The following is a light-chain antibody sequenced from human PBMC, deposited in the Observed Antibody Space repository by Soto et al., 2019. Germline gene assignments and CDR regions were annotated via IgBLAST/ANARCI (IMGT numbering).Light chain of an antibody. V-gene: IGKV1-39*01. CDR3: QQSYSTPPWT. CDR2: AAS. CDR1: QSISSW. J-gene: IGKJ1*01. Sequence: DIQVTQSPPTLSASVGDRVTITCRASQSISSWLAWYQQKPGKAPKLLIYAASSLQSGVPSRYSGSGSGTDFTLTISSLQPEDFATYYCQQSYSTPPWTFGQGTKVDIK.